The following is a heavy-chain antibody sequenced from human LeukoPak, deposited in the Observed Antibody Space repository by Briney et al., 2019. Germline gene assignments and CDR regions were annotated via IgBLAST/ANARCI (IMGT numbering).Heavy chain of an antibody. CDR2: ISSSSSYI. D-gene: IGHD4-17*01. CDR3: ARESEMLGYGDYGADY. CDR1: GFTFSSYS. V-gene: IGHV3-21*01. Sequence: GGSLRLSCAASGFTFSSYSMNWVRQAPGKGLEWVSSISSSSSYIYYADSVKGRFTISRDNAKNSLYLQMNSLRAEDTAVYYCARESEMLGYGDYGADYWGQGTLVTVSS. J-gene: IGHJ4*02.